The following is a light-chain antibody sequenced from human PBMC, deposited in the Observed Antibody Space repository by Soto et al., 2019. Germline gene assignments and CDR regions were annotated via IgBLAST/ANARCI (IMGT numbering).Light chain of an antibody. J-gene: IGLJ2*01. CDR2: EVS. CDR3: SSYTSSSTLVV. V-gene: IGLV2-14*01. CDR1: SSDVGGYDY. Sequence: QSALTQPASVSGSPGQSITISCTGTSSDVGGYDYVSWYQQHPGKAPKHMIYEVSNRPSGVSNRFSGSKSGNTASLTISGLPTEDEADYYSSSYTSSSTLVVFGGGTKLTVL.